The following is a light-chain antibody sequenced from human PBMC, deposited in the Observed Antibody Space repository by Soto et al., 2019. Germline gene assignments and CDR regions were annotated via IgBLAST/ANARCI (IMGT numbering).Light chain of an antibody. CDR2: GAS. CDR3: QHYGSSPFT. V-gene: IGKV3-20*01. J-gene: IGKJ3*01. Sequence: EIVLTQSPGTLSLSPGERATLSCRASQSVSSNYLAWYQQQPDQAPRLIFYGASIRATGIPDRFSGSWSGTDLTLTISRVYHEDFAVYYCQHYGSSPFTFGPGTRVDIK. CDR1: QSVSSNY.